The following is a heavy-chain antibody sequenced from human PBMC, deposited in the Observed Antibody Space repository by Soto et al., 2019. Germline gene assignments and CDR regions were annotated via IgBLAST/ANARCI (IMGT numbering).Heavy chain of an antibody. J-gene: IGHJ6*02. CDR2: ISGYNGNT. CDR1: GYSFHTYA. Sequence: QVQLVQSGAEVKKPGASVNVCCKASGYSFHTYAISWVRQAPGQGLEWVGWISGYNGNTNYAQKFQGRITLTTDTSTKTAFMELRSLTGDDTAVYYCAREYGMDVWGQGTTVTVSS. V-gene: IGHV1-18*01. CDR3: AREYGMDV.